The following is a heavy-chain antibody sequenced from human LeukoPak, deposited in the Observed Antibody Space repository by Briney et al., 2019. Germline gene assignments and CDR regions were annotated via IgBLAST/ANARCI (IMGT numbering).Heavy chain of an antibody. V-gene: IGHV4-4*09. CDR3: ARVLKAGWFAQFDP. Sequence: PSETLSLTCTVSGGSISSYYWSWIRQPPGKGLEWIGYIYTSGSTSYNPSLKSRVTISVDASKNQFSLKLSSVTAADTAVYYCARVLKAGWFAQFDPWGQGTLVTVSS. CDR2: IYTSGST. D-gene: IGHD3-10*01. J-gene: IGHJ5*02. CDR1: GGSISSYY.